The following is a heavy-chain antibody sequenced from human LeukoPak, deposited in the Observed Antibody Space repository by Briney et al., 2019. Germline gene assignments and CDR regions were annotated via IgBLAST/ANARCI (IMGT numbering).Heavy chain of an antibody. D-gene: IGHD2-15*01. CDR1: GGSISGYY. CDR3: ARAVVVGAFDI. CDR2: IHYTGST. V-gene: IGHV4-59*01. Sequence: PSETLSLTCTVSGGSISGYYWNWIRQPPGKGLEWIGYIHYTGSTNYNPSLKSRITISVDTSKNQFSLNMRSVTAADTAVYYCARAVVVGAFDIWGQGTMVTVSS. J-gene: IGHJ3*02.